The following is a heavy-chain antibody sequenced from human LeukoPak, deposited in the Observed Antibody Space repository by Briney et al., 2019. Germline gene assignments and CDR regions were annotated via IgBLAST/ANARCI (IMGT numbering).Heavy chain of an antibody. CDR3: AREPSGLWFGEPPHPGHGPYYYGMDV. CDR1: GGTFSSYA. J-gene: IGHJ6*02. Sequence: GSSVKVSCKASGGTFSSYAISWVRQAPGQGLEWMGGIIPIFGTANYAQKFQGRVTITADESTSTAYMELSSLRSEDTAVYYCAREPSGLWFGEPPHPGHGPYYYGMDVWGQGTTVTVSS. CDR2: IIPIFGTA. D-gene: IGHD3-10*01. V-gene: IGHV1-69*01.